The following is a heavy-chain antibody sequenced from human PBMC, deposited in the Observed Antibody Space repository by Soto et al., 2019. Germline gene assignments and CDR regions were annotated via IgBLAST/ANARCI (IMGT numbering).Heavy chain of an antibody. CDR2: INHSGST. D-gene: IGHD1-26*01. Sequence: QVQLQQWGAGLLKPSETLSLTCAVYGGSFSGYYWSWIRQPPGKGLAWIGEINHSGSTNYNPSLKSRVTISVDTSKNQFSLKLSSVTAADTAEYSCERGRVRTTAFDIWGQGTMVTVSS. V-gene: IGHV4-34*01. CDR1: GGSFSGYY. J-gene: IGHJ3*02. CDR3: ERGRVRTTAFDI.